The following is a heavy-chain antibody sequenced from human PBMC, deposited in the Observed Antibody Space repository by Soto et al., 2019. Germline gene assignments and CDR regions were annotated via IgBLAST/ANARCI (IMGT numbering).Heavy chain of an antibody. D-gene: IGHD4-17*01. J-gene: IGHJ3*02. V-gene: IGHV3-53*01. CDR3: AREPDYGDYVGAFDI. CDR1: GFTVSSNY. Sequence: GGSLRLSCAASGFTVSSNYMSWVRQAPGKGLEWVSVIYSGGSTYYADSVKGRFTISRDNSKNTLYLQMNSLRAEDTAVYYCAREPDYGDYVGAFDIWGQGTMVTVSS. CDR2: IYSGGST.